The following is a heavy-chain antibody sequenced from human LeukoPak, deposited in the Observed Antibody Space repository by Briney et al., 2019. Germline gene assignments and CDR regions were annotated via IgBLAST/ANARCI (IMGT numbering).Heavy chain of an antibody. D-gene: IGHD2/OR15-2a*01. J-gene: IGHJ4*02. CDR1: GFTFSSYA. Sequence: PGGSLRLSCAASGFTFSSYAMHWVRQAPGKGLEWVAVISYDGGNKYYADSVKGRFTISRDNSKNTLYLQMNSLRAEDTAVYYCARGGANMVGYFDYWGQGTLVTVSS. CDR3: ARGGANMVGYFDY. V-gene: IGHV3-30-3*01. CDR2: ISYDGGNK.